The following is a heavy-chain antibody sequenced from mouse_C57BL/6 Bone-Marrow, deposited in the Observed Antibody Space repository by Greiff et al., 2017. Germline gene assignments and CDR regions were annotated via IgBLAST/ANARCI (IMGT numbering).Heavy chain of an antibody. J-gene: IGHJ2*01. V-gene: IGHV1-18*01. CDR3: ARGTYSNYECYFDY. CDR1: GYTFTDYN. CDR2: INPNNGGT. D-gene: IGHD2-5*01. Sequence: VQLQQSGPELVKPGASVKIPCKASGYTFTDYNMDWVKQSHGKSLEWIGDINPNNGGTIYNQKFKGKATLTVDKSSSTAYMELRSLTSEDTAVYYCARGTYSNYECYFDYWGQGTTLTVSS.